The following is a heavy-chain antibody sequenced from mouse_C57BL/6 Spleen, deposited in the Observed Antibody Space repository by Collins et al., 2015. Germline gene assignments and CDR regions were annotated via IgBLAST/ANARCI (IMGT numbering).Heavy chain of an antibody. CDR2: INPNNGGT. D-gene: IGHD1-1*01. J-gene: IGHJ1*03. CDR3: ARRYPYWYFDV. CDR1: TDYY. Sequence: TDYYMNWVKQSHGKSLEWIGDINPNNGGTSYNQKFKGKATLTVDKSSSTAYMELRSLTSEDSAVYYCARRYPYWYFDVVGHRDHGHRLL. V-gene: IGHV1-26*01.